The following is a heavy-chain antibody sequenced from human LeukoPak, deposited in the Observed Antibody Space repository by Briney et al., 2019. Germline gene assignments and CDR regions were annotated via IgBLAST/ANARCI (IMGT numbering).Heavy chain of an antibody. J-gene: IGHJ4*02. CDR2: IYNSGST. Sequence: PSETLSLTCTVSGGSISSYYRSWIRQPPGKGLERIWYIYNSGSTNYNPYLMSRVTISVDTSKNQFSLKRRSVTAAETAVYYCARLYFSAPPGDWLWLDYWGQGALVTVSS. CDR3: ARLYFSAPPGDWLWLDY. V-gene: IGHV4-59*08. D-gene: IGHD3/OR15-3a*01. CDR1: GGSISSYY.